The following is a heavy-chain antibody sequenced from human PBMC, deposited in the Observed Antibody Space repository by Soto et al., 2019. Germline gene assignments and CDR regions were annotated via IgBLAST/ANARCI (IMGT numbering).Heavy chain of an antibody. D-gene: IGHD3-22*01. CDR1: GYSFTSYW. CDR2: IYPGDSDT. Sequence: PRQSLKISCKASGYSFTSYWIGWVRQMPGKGLEWMGIIYPGDSDTRYSPSLQGQVTISADQSINTAYLQWSSLKASDTAMYYCAGRDYYDSTGYNWGFDVWGQGTTVTVSS. J-gene: IGHJ6*02. V-gene: IGHV5-51*01. CDR3: AGRDYYDSTGYNWGFDV.